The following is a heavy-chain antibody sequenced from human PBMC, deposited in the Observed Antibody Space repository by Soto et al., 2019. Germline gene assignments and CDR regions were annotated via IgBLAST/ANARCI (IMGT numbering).Heavy chain of an antibody. V-gene: IGHV3-30-3*01. Sequence: GGSLRLSCAASGFTFSSYAMHWVRQAPGKGLEWVAVISYDGSNKYYADSVKGRFTISRDNSKNTLYLQMNSLRAEDTAVYYCARRPLIAVPPQDAFDIWGQGTMVTVSS. CDR3: ARRPLIAVPPQDAFDI. CDR2: ISYDGSNK. CDR1: GFTFSSYA. D-gene: IGHD6-19*01. J-gene: IGHJ3*02.